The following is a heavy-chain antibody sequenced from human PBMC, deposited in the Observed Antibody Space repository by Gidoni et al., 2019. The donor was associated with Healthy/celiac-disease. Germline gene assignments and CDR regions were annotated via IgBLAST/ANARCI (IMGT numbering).Heavy chain of an antibody. D-gene: IGHD3-3*01. Sequence: QVQLVQSGAEVKKPGSSVKVSCKASGGTFSSYAISWLRQAPGQGLEWMGGIIPILGTPNCPQRSRGRVTIPAEKSPRTAYMERGSLRSENTALYYWAITPSLLYYDFGRGGGGMDVWGKGTTVTVSS. CDR2: IIPILGTP. CDR1: GGTFSSYA. CDR3: AITPSLLYYDFGRGGGGMDV. J-gene: IGHJ6*04. V-gene: IGHV1-69*06.